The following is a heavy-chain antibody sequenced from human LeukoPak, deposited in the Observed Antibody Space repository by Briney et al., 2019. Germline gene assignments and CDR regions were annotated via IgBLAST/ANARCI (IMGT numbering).Heavy chain of an antibody. CDR1: GVSITTYY. V-gene: IGHV4-59*13. Sequence: SETLSLTCTVSGVSITTYYWSWIRQPPGKGLEWIGYIYYSGSTNYNPSLKSRVTISVDTSKNQFSLKLSSVTAADTAVYYCARGAFSSGWYDYWGQGTLVTVSS. CDR2: IYYSGST. D-gene: IGHD6-19*01. CDR3: ARGAFSSGWYDY. J-gene: IGHJ4*02.